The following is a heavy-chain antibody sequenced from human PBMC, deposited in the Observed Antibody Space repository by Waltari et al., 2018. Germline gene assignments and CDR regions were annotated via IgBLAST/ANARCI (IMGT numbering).Heavy chain of an antibody. J-gene: IGHJ4*02. CDR2: IYHSGST. V-gene: IGHV4-38-2*02. D-gene: IGHD6-13*01. CDR1: GYSISSGYY. CDR3: ARTSKQQLVLYFDY. Sequence: QVQLQESGPGLVKPSETLSLTCTVSGYSISSGYYWGWLRQPPGKGLEWIGSIYHSGSTYYNPSLKSRVTISVDTSKNQFSLKLSSVTAADTAVYYCARTSKQQLVLYFDYWGQGTLVTVSS.